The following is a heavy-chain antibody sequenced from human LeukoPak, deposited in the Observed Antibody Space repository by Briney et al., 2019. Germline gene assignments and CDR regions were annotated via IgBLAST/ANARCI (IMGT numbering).Heavy chain of an antibody. CDR1: GYTFTGYY. CDR3: ARARITMVRGVIFSPPETNWFDP. J-gene: IGHJ5*02. D-gene: IGHD3-10*01. CDR2: INPNSGGT. Sequence: ASVKVSCKASGYTFTGYYMHWVRQAPGQGLEWMGWINPNSGGTNYAQKFQGRVTMTRDTSISPPYMGLSRLSSDATDVYYCARARITMVRGVIFSPPETNWFDPWGQGTLVTVRS. V-gene: IGHV1-2*02.